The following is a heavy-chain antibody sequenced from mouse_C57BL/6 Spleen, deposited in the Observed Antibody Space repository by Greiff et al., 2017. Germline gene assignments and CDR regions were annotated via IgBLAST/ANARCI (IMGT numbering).Heavy chain of an antibody. CDR3: ARERYYGSSGYFDY. J-gene: IGHJ2*01. CDR2: ISYDGSN. D-gene: IGHD1-1*01. Sequence: EVQLVESGPGLVKPSQSLSLTCSVTGYSITSGYYWNWIRQFPGNKLEWMGYISYDGSNNYNPSLKNRISITRDTSKNQFFLKLNSVTTEDTATYYGARERYYGSSGYFDYWGQGTTLTVSS. CDR1: GYSITSGYY. V-gene: IGHV3-6*01.